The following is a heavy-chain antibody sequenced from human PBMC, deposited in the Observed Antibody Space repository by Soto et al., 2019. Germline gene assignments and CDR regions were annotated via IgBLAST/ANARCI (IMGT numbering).Heavy chain of an antibody. J-gene: IGHJ6*02. CDR3: AHSIGCSGGSCYHHEAGRVHGMDV. CDR1: GFSLSTTGVG. CDR2: IYWDDDK. D-gene: IGHD2-15*01. V-gene: IGHV2-5*02. Sequence: SGPTLVNPTQTLTLTCTFSGFSLSTTGVGVGWIRQPPGKALEWLALIYWDDDKRYSPSLKSRLTITKDTSKNQVVHTMTNMDPVDTATYYCAHSIGCSGGSCYHHEAGRVHGMDVWGQGT.